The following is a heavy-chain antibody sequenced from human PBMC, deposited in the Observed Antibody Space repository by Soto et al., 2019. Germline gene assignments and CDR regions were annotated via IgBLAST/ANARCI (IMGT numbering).Heavy chain of an antibody. J-gene: IGHJ4*02. CDR2: ISGSGGST. CDR1: GFTFSSYA. Sequence: GGSLRLSCAASGFTFSSYAMSWVRQAPGKGLEWVSAISGSGGSTYYADSVKGRFTISRDNSKNALYLQMNSLRAEDTAVYYCAKGRPYGDYQGLFDYWGQGTLVTVSS. V-gene: IGHV3-23*01. D-gene: IGHD4-17*01. CDR3: AKGRPYGDYQGLFDY.